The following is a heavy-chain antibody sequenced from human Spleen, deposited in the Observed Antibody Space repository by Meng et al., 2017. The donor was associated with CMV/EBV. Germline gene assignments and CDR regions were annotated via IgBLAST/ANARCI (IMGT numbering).Heavy chain of an antibody. CDR1: GFTLDDYA. CDR2: ISYSGSSI. J-gene: IGHJ6*02. V-gene: IGHV3-11*01. CDR3: ARDNYDYHYGMDV. Sequence: GESLKISCAASGFTLDDYAMHWVRQAPGKGLEWVSYISYSGSSIYYADSAEGRFTISRDNSKNSLYLQMNSLRAEDTAVYYCARDNYDYHYGMDVWGQGTTVTVSS.